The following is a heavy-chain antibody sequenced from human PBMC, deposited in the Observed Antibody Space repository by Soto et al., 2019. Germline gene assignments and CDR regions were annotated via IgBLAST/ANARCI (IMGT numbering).Heavy chain of an antibody. V-gene: IGHV3-15*07. Sequence: EVQLVESGGGLVKPGGSLRLSCAASGFTFSNAWMNWVRQAPGKGLEWVGRIKSKTDGGPTDYAAPVKGRFTISRDHSKNTLHLQMNSLKTEDTAVYYCTTVSGSYHVRVYFDYWGQGTLVTVSS. D-gene: IGHD1-26*01. J-gene: IGHJ4*02. CDR2: IKSKTDGGPT. CDR1: GFTFSNAW. CDR3: TTVSGSYHVRVYFDY.